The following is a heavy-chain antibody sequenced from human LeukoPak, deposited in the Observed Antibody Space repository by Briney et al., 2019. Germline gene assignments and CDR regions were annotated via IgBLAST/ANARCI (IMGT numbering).Heavy chain of an antibody. CDR1: GFSFRRYA. CDR2: VNTESTDI. CDR3: ARDTFEPLVIDF. J-gene: IGHJ4*02. D-gene: IGHD6-13*01. V-gene: IGHV3-21*05. Sequence: GGSLRLACAASGFSFRRYAMNWVRQAPGKGLEWVAYVNTESTDILYADSVRGRFTISRDNAKNSLYLQMNSLRAEDRGVYYCARDTFEPLVIDFWGQGTLVTVSS.